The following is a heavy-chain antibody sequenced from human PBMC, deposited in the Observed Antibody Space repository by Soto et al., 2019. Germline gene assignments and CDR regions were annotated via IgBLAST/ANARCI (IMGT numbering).Heavy chain of an antibody. Sequence: ASVKVSCKASGYTFTSYLIHWVRQAPGQGLEWMGIINPSGGSANYAQKFQGRVTMTRDTSTSTVYMELSSLSSEDTAVYYCARVIGGATPLFVYWGQGTLVTVSS. CDR3: ARVIGGATPLFVY. CDR2: INPSGGSA. CDR1: GYTFTSYL. J-gene: IGHJ4*02. V-gene: IGHV1-46*01. D-gene: IGHD1-26*01.